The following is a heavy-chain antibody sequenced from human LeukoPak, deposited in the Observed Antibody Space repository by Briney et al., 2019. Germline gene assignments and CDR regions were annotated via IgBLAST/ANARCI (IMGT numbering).Heavy chain of an antibody. V-gene: IGHV3-7*01. J-gene: IGHJ4*02. CDR3: ARGGHFDPPLGFN. D-gene: IGHD3-9*01. Sequence: GGSLSLSCAASGFTFSSYWMSWVRQAPGKGLEWVANIKQDGSEKYYVDSVKGRFTISRDNAKNSLYLQMNSLRAEDTAVYYCARGGHFDPPLGFNWGQGTLVTVSS. CDR1: GFTFSSYW. CDR2: IKQDGSEK.